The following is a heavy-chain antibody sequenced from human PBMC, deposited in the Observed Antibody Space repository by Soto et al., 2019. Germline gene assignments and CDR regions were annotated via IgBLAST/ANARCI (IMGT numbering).Heavy chain of an antibody. V-gene: IGHV4-30-2*01. Sequence: QLQLQESGSGLVKPSQTLSLTCAVSGGSISSGGYSWSWIRQPPGKGLEWIGYIYHSGSTYYNPSPNSRAPIPXAKANNQCSLKLSSVTAADTAVDCCARGQVVAAQPWGQGTLVTVSS. CDR3: ARGQVVAAQP. CDR1: GGSISSGGYS. CDR2: IYHSGST. J-gene: IGHJ5*02. D-gene: IGHD2-15*01.